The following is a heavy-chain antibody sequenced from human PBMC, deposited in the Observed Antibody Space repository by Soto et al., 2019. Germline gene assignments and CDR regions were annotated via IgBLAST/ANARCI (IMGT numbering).Heavy chain of an antibody. V-gene: IGHV4-31*03. CDR2: IYYSGST. D-gene: IGHD2-15*01. J-gene: IGHJ3*02. CDR1: GGSISSGGYY. CDR3: ARVKFGYCSGGSCHNRAFEI. Sequence: SETLSLTCTVSGGSISSGGYYWSWIRQHPGKGLEWIGYIYYSGSTYYNPSLKSRVTISVDTSKNQFSLKLSSVTAADTAVYYCARVKFGYCSGGSCHNRAFEIWGQGTMVTVSS.